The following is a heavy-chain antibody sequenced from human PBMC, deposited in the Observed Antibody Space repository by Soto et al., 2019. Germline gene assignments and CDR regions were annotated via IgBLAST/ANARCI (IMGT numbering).Heavy chain of an antibody. CDR3: ARAVNDFWSGYLGY. CDR1: GGSISSGGYY. D-gene: IGHD3-3*01. CDR2: IYYSGST. V-gene: IGHV4-31*03. J-gene: IGHJ4*02. Sequence: ASETLSLTCTVSGGSISSGGYYWSWIRQHPGKGLEWIGYIYYSGSTYYNPSLKSRVTISVDTSKNQFSLKLSSVTAADTAVYYCARAVNDFWSGYLGYWGQGTLVTVSS.